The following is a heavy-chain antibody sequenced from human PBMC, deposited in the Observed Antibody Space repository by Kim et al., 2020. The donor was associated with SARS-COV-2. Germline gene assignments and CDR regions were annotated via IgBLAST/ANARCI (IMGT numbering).Heavy chain of an antibody. CDR1: GYTFTSYA. Sequence: ASVKVSCKASGYTFTSYAMNWVRQAPGQGLEWMGWINTNTGNPTYAQGFTGRFVFSLDTSVSTAYLQISSLKAEDTAVYYCARDRMALAAAPGWWFDPWGQGTLVTVSS. CDR3: ARDRMALAAAPGWWFDP. J-gene: IGHJ5*02. D-gene: IGHD6-13*01. V-gene: IGHV7-4-1*02. CDR2: INTNTGNP.